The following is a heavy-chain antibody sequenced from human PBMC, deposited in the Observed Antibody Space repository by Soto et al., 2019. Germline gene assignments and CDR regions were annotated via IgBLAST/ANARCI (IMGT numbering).Heavy chain of an antibody. J-gene: IGHJ6*02. Sequence: LRLSCAASGFSVSSDYMSWVRQAPGKGLEWVSLIYSGGDTYYADSVKGRFTISRDISSNTIYLHMTSLRADDTAIYYCTRAGSDPGNFYISNYYGMDVWGQGTTVTVSS. V-gene: IGHV3-53*01. CDR2: IYSGGDT. D-gene: IGHD3-10*01. CDR3: TRAGSDPGNFYISNYYGMDV. CDR1: GFSVSSDY.